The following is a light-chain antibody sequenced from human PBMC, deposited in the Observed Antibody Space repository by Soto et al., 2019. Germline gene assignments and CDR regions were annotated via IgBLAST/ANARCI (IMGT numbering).Light chain of an antibody. CDR1: SSDIGGYNY. CDR3: SSYTSSSTLYV. J-gene: IGLJ1*01. CDR2: EVS. V-gene: IGLV2-14*01. Sequence: QSVLTQPASVSGSPGQSITISCAGTSSDIGGYNYVSWYQQHPGKAPNVMIYEVSNRPSGVSNRFSGSKSGNTASLTISGLQAEDEADYYCSSYTSSSTLYVFGSGTKV.